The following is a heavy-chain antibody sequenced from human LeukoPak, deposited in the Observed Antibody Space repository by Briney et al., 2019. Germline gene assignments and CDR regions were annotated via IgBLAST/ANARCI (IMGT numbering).Heavy chain of an antibody. CDR2: IKQDGSEK. CDR3: ARGSGYSYGYDY. V-gene: IGHV3-7*01. CDR1: GFTVSSYW. J-gene: IGHJ4*02. D-gene: IGHD5-18*01. Sequence: PGGSLRLSCAASGFTVSSYWMSWVRQAPGKGLEWVANIKQDGSEKYYVDSVKGRFTISRDNAKNSLYLQMNSLRAEDTAVYYCARGSGYSYGYDYWGQGTLVTVSS.